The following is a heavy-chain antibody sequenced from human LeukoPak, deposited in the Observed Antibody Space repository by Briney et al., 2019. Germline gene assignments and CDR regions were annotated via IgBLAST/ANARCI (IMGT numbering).Heavy chain of an antibody. CDR2: INPNSGGT. Sequence: GASVKVSCKASGGTFSSYAISWVRQAPGQGLEWMGWINPNSGGTNYEQKFQDRVTMTRDTSISTAYMELSRLRSDATAVYYCARADDILTGYYPIDYWGQGTLVTVSS. V-gene: IGHV1-2*02. J-gene: IGHJ4*02. CDR3: ARADDILTGYYPIDY. D-gene: IGHD3-9*01. CDR1: GGTFSSYA.